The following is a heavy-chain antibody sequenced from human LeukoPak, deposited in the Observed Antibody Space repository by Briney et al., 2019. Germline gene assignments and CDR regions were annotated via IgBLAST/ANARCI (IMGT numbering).Heavy chain of an antibody. V-gene: IGHV3-11*01. Sequence: GGSLRLSCAASGFTFSGYYMSWLRQAPGQGLEWISSITGGGADAFYADSVRGRFTISRDNARDSLFLQMNSLRDDDTALYYCGRGLYSNGYYYHTDVWGKGTTVTVSS. CDR1: GFTFSGYY. CDR3: GRGLYSNGYYYHTDV. CDR2: ITGGGADA. J-gene: IGHJ6*03. D-gene: IGHD4-11*01.